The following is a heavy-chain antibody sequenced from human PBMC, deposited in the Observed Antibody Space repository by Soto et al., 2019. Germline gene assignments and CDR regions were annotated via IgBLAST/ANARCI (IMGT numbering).Heavy chain of an antibody. CDR1: GVNYGSYS. Sequence: GGPLIHCCAASGVNYGSYSIHWVRQAPGKGLEWVSSISSSSSYIYYEDSVKGRFTISRDNAKNSLYLQMNSLRAEDTAVYYCARGSQWLLFRYWGQGTLVTVS. CDR3: ARGSQWLLFRY. CDR2: ISSSSSYI. V-gene: IGHV3-21*01. J-gene: IGHJ4*02. D-gene: IGHD3-3*01.